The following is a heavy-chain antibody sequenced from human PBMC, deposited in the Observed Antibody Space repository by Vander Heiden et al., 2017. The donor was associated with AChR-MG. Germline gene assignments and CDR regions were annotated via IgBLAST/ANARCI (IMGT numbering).Heavy chain of an antibody. Sequence: EVQLLESGGGLVQPGGSLRLSCAASGLTFSSSAMSGVRQAPGKGLEWVSAISGSGGSTYYADSVKGRFTISRDNSKNTLYLQMNSLRAEDTAVYYCAKGGPYYDILTGYDSSGMDVWGQGTTVTVSS. V-gene: IGHV3-23*01. J-gene: IGHJ6*02. CDR3: AKGGPYYDILTGYDSSGMDV. D-gene: IGHD3-9*01. CDR2: ISGSGGST. CDR1: GLTFSSSA.